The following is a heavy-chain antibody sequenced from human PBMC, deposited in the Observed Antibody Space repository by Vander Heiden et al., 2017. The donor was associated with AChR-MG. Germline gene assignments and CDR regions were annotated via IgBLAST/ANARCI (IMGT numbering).Heavy chain of an antibody. D-gene: IGHD6-19*01. CDR3: ARVIRQWLVQYYFDY. J-gene: IGHJ4*02. Sequence: QVQLVESGGGVVQPGRSLSLPCAASGFTFSSYAMPWVRQAPGKGLEWVAVISYDGSNKYYADSVKGRFTISRDNSKNTLYLQMNSLRAEDTAVYYCARVIRQWLVQYYFDYWGQGTLVTVSS. V-gene: IGHV3-30-3*01. CDR2: ISYDGSNK. CDR1: GFTFSSYA.